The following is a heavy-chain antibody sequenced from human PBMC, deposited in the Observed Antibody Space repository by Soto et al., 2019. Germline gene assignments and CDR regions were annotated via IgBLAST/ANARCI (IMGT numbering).Heavy chain of an antibody. D-gene: IGHD3-3*01. J-gene: IGHJ6*02. CDR3: ARGTRRDFGVVNPCYYYYGMDV. V-gene: IGHV1-69*12. Sequence: QVQLVQSGAEVKKPGSSVKVSCKASGGTFSRYAISWVRQAPGQGLEWMGGIIPIVGTANYAQKFQGRVTITADESTSTAYMELSSLRSEDTALYYCARGTRRDFGVVNPCYYYYGMDVWGQGTTVTVSS. CDR1: GGTFSRYA. CDR2: IIPIVGTA.